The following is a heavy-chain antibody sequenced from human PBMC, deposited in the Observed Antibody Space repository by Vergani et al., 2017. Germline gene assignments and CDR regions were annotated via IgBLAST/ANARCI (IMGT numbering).Heavy chain of an antibody. V-gene: IGHV3-30*18. Sequence: QVQLVESGGGVVQPGRSLRLSCAASGFTFRSYGMHWVRQAPGKGLEWVAVISYDGSNEYYADSVKGRFTISRDNSKNTLYLQMNSLRAEDTAVYYCAKDSVGDGYDGPGDYYYGMDVWGQGTTVTVSS. CDR3: AKDSVGDGYDGPGDYYYGMDV. CDR1: GFTFRSYG. D-gene: IGHD5-12*01. CDR2: ISYDGSNE. J-gene: IGHJ6*02.